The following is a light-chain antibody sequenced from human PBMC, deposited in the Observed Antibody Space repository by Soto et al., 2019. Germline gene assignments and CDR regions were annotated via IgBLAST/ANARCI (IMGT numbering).Light chain of an antibody. V-gene: IGLV1-44*01. J-gene: IGLJ2*01. Sequence: QSVLTQPPSGSGTPGRRVTISCSGTSSTIGRNTVNWYQQLQGTAPKLLIYGHNQRPPGVPDRFSGSKSGTSASLAISGLQSEDEGDYYCAAWDDSLKGRVFGGGTKVTVL. CDR2: GHN. CDR3: AAWDDSLKGRV. CDR1: SSTIGRNT.